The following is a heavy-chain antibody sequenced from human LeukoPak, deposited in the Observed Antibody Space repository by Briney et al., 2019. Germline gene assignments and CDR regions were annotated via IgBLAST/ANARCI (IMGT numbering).Heavy chain of an antibody. CDR3: ARDNWNYGNYYYYMDV. D-gene: IGHD1-7*01. CDR2: IYYTGST. J-gene: IGHJ6*03. V-gene: IGHV4-59*01. CDR1: GGSISSYY. Sequence: PSETLSLTCNVSGGSISSYYWSWIRQPPGKGLEWIGYIYYTGSTNYNPSLKSRVTISVDTSKNQFSLKLNSVTAADTAVYYCARDNWNYGNYYYYMDVWGKGTTVTVSS.